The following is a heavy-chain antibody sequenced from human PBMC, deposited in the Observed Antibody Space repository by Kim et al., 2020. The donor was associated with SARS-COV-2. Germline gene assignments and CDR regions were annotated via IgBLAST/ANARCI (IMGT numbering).Heavy chain of an antibody. J-gene: IGHJ4*02. D-gene: IGHD3-3*01. Sequence: IKSRVTISVDTSKNKCALKLSSVTAADTAVYYCARGRITIFGVVTEFDYWGQGTLVTVSS. CDR3: ARGRITIFGVVTEFDY. V-gene: IGHV4-31*02.